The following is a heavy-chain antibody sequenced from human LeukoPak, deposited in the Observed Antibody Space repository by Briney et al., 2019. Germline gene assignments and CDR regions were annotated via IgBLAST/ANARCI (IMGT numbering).Heavy chain of an antibody. CDR2: ISARDGRT. Sequence: QTGGSLRLSCPASGFIFSDHAMNWVRQAPGKGLEWVSIISARDGRTYYADSVKGRFTISRDNSKNTLYLQMNSLRVEDTAVYYCAKDLLEPPIDYWGQGTLVTVSS. D-gene: IGHD1-1*01. CDR1: GFIFSDHA. CDR3: AKDLLEPPIDY. V-gene: IGHV3-23*01. J-gene: IGHJ4*02.